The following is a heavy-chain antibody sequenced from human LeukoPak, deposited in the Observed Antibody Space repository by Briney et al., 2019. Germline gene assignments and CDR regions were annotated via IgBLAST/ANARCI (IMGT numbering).Heavy chain of an antibody. V-gene: IGHV1-2*02. Sequence: GASVKVSCKASGYTFTGYYMHWVRQAPGQGLEWMGWINPNTGATNYAQKFQGRVTMTRDTSISTVYMELSRLRSDDTAVYYCGREYYDSSGSWFDPWGQGTLVTVSS. CDR2: INPNTGAT. D-gene: IGHD3-22*01. CDR1: GYTFTGYY. J-gene: IGHJ5*02. CDR3: GREYYDSSGSWFDP.